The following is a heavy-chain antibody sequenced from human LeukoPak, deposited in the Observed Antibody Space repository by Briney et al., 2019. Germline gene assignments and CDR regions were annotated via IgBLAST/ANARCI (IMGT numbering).Heavy chain of an antibody. CDR3: ARWRSGSCSD. CDR2: INFKSEDI. D-gene: IGHD2-15*01. CDR1: GFTFSSHN. V-gene: IGHV3-48*01. Sequence: GGSLRLSCAASGFTFSSHNMNWVRQAPGKGLEWISFINFKSEDIRYADSVEGRFIISRDNARKSLYLHMNSLRAEDTAVYYCARWRSGSCSDWGQGTLVTVSS. J-gene: IGHJ4*02.